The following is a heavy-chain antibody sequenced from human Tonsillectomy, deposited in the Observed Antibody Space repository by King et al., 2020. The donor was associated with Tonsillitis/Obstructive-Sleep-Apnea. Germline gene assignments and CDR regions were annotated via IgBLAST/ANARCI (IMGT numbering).Heavy chain of an antibody. CDR2: IKSKTDGGTT. CDR3: TTASDFHPLDYYYCMDV. CDR1: GFTFSNAW. D-gene: IGHD2/OR15-2a*01. J-gene: IGHJ6*03. V-gene: IGHV3-15*01. Sequence: VQLVESGGGLVKPGGSLRLSCAASGFTFSNAWMSGVRQAPGRGLECVGRIKSKTDGGTTDYAAPVKGRFTISIDDSKNTRNLKMNSLKTEDTAVYYCTTASDFHPLDYYYCMDVWGKGTTVTVSS.